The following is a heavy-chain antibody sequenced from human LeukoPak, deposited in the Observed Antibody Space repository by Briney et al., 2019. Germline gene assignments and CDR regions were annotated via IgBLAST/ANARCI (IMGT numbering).Heavy chain of an antibody. D-gene: IGHD3-16*01. CDR1: GFTFSSYA. J-gene: IGHJ3*02. Sequence: PGGSLRLSCAASGFTFSSYAMHWVRQAPGKGLEWVAVISYDESNKYYADSVKGRFTISRDNSKNTLYLQMNSLRAEDTAVYYCARITVEVTGLGVFGWHDAFDIWGQGTMVTVSS. CDR3: ARITVEVTGLGVFGWHDAFDI. CDR2: ISYDESNK. V-gene: IGHV3-30-3*01.